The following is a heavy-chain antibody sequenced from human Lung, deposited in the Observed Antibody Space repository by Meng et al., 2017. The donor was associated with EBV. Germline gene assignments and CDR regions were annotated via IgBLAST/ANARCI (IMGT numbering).Heavy chain of an antibody. V-gene: IGHV2-5*02. CDR1: GFSLSTRGVG. D-gene: IGHD6-6*01. Sequence: QIPLKEPGPTSVKPTQTLTLTCTFSGFSLSTRGVGVGWIRQPPGKALEWLALIYWDDDKRYSPSLKSRLTITKDTSKNQVVLTMTNMDPVDAATYYCAHIIVARPFDYWGQGTLVTVSS. J-gene: IGHJ4*02. CDR2: IYWDDDK. CDR3: AHIIVARPFDY.